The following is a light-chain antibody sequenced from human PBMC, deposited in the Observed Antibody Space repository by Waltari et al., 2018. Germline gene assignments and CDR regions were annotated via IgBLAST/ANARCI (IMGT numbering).Light chain of an antibody. V-gene: IGKV3-20*01. CDR2: GES. J-gene: IGKJ1*01. Sequence: EIVLTQSPGTLSLSPGERATLSCRASQSVSRGIAWSQQNPGQAPRLLIYGESNRATGIPDRFSGSGSGTDFSLIISRLEPEDFAVYYCQHYVSLPVTFGQGTKVEIK. CDR3: QHYVSLPVT. CDR1: QSVSRG.